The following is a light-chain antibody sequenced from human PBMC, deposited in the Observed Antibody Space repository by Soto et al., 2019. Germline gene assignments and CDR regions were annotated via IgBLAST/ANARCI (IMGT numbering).Light chain of an antibody. CDR2: AAS. CDR3: QQYGSSPGT. J-gene: IGKJ1*01. V-gene: IGKV3-20*01. Sequence: EIVLTQSPGTLSLSPGERATLSCGASQSVRSSYLAWYQQILGQAPRLLIYAASSRATGIPDRFSGSGSGTEFTLTISRLEPEDFAMYYCQQYGSSPGTFGQGTKVEIK. CDR1: QSVRSSY.